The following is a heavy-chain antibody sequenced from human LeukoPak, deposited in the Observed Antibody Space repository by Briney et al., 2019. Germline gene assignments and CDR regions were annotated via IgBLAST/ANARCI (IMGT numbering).Heavy chain of an antibody. CDR3: AREELHCGGDCHDY. Sequence: GGSLRLSCAASGFTFSSYEMNWVRQAPGKGLEWVSYITSSGSITYYADSVKGRFTISRDNAKNSLYLQMNSLRAEDTAVYYCAREELHCGGDCHDYWGQGALVSDSS. CDR1: GFTFSSYE. D-gene: IGHD2-21*02. CDR2: ITSSGSIT. V-gene: IGHV3-48*03. J-gene: IGHJ4*02.